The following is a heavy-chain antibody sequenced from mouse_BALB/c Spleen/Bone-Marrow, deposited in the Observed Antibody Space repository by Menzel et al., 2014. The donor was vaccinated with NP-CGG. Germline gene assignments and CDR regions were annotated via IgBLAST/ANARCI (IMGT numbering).Heavy chain of an antibody. Sequence: EVQLQQSGAELVKPGASVKLSCTASGFNIKDTYMHWVKQRPEQGLEWIGRIDPANGNTKYDPKFQGKATITADTSSNTAYLQLSSLTSEDTAVYYCARFPYDYGGGDCWGQGTTLTVSS. D-gene: IGHD2-4*01. J-gene: IGHJ2*01. V-gene: IGHV14-3*02. CDR2: IDPANGNT. CDR1: GFNIKDTY. CDR3: ARFPYDYGGGDC.